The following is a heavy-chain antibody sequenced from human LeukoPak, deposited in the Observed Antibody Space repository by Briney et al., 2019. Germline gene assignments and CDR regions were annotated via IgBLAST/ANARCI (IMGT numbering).Heavy chain of an antibody. CDR3: ARMGDILTGYPVDY. J-gene: IGHJ4*02. CDR2: ISSSSSYI. Sequence: PGGPLRLSCAASGFTFSSYSMNWVRQAPGKGLEWVSSISSSSSYIYYADSVKGRFTISRDNAKNSLYLQMNSLRAEDTAVYYCARMGDILTGYPVDYWGQGTLVTVSS. V-gene: IGHV3-21*01. CDR1: GFTFSSYS. D-gene: IGHD3-9*01.